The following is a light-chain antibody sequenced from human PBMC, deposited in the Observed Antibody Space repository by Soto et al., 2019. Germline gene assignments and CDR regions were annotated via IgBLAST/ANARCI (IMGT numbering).Light chain of an antibody. CDR3: QQYVSRPLT. J-gene: IGKJ4*01. V-gene: IGKV3-15*01. CDR2: GAS. CDR1: QSVSRN. Sequence: EIVMTQSPATLSVSPGERATLSCRASQSVSRNLAWYQQRPGQAPRLLIYGASTRATGIPARFSGSGSGTEFTLTISRLEPEDFAVYFCQQYVSRPLTFGGGTKVDIK.